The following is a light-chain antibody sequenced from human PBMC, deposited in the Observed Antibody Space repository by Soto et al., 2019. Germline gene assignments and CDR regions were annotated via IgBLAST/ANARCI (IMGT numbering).Light chain of an antibody. V-gene: IGKV2-30*01. CDR1: QSLVYSDGNTY. Sequence: DVVMTQSPLSLPVTLGQPASISCRSSQSLVYSDGNTYLNWFQQRPGQSPRRLIYKVSNRDSGVPDRFSGSGSGAAFTLKISRVEAEDVGVDYCVQGTHWPHTFGQGTKVEIK. J-gene: IGKJ1*01. CDR2: KVS. CDR3: VQGTHWPHT.